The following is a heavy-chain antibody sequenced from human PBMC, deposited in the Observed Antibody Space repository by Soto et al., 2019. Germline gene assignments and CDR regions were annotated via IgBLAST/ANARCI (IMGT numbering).Heavy chain of an antibody. Sequence: QVQLVQSGAEVKKPGASVKVSCKASGYTFTSYGISWERQAPGQGPEWMGRISTYNGNTNYVQKLQGRVTMTTDTSTNTAYMELRSLRYDDTAVYYCARDPGYSTTWHQAFDIWGQGTMVTVSS. D-gene: IGHD6-13*01. CDR2: ISTYNGNT. J-gene: IGHJ3*02. V-gene: IGHV1-18*01. CDR1: GYTFTSYG. CDR3: ARDPGYSTTWHQAFDI.